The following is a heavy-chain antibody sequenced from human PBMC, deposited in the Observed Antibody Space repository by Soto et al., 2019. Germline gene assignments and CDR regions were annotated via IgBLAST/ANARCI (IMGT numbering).Heavy chain of an antibody. CDR2: ILPVYDTT. D-gene: IGHD3-16*01. J-gene: IGHJ3*01. CDR1: GGSFKNNA. CDR3: ARMRGMLLGSFDV. V-gene: IGHV1-69*06. Sequence: QEKLVQTGAEVKTPGSSVKVSCKISGGSFKNNAFSWVRQAPGQGLEWMGQILPVYDTTKYARKFEGRVTSTADKSTTTIHMELETVRSDDTAVYYCARMRGMLLGSFDVWGQGTTVSVSS.